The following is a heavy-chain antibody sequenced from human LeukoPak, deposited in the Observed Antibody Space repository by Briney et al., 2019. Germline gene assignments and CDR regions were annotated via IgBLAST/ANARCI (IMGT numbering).Heavy chain of an antibody. D-gene: IGHD3-3*01. V-gene: IGHV4-39*01. CDR2: IYYSGST. CDR3: ARQDGITIFGVVIIGDNWFDP. Sequence: SETLSLTCTVSGGSISSSSYYWGRIRQPPGKGLEWIGSIYYSGSTYYNPSLKSRVTISVDTSKNQFSLKLSSVTAADTAVYYCARQDGITIFGVVIIGDNWFDPWGQGTLVTVSS. CDR1: GGSISSSSYY. J-gene: IGHJ5*02.